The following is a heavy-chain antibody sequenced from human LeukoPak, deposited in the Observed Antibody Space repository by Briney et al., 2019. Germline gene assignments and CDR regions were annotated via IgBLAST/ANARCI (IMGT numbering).Heavy chain of an antibody. V-gene: IGHV3-30*02. CDR2: LQYHGGDI. CDR1: GFTFGDYA. Sequence: PGGSLRLSCTASGFTFGDYAMSWVRQAPDKGLEWVAFLQYHGGDIHYADSVEGRFTISRDNSKNTLYLQMNSLRAEDTAVYYCAKERDFWSGYYFDYWGQGTLVTVSS. D-gene: IGHD3-3*01. J-gene: IGHJ4*02. CDR3: AKERDFWSGYYFDY.